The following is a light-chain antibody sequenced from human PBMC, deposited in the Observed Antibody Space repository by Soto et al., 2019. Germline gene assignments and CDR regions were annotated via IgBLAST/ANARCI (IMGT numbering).Light chain of an antibody. Sequence: EIVMTQSPAILSVSPGERATLSCRASQSVNRNLAWYQQKPGQAPRILIYGASTRATINPARFSGSGSGTEFTLTIGTLQSEDFAVYYCQQYNNWPSWTFGQGTKVEIK. CDR2: GAS. J-gene: IGKJ1*01. V-gene: IGKV3-15*01. CDR3: QQYNNWPSWT. CDR1: QSVNRN.